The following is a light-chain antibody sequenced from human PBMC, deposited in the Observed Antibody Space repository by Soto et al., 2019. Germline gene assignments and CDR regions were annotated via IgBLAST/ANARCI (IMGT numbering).Light chain of an antibody. CDR1: QRIRSY. CDR2: ATS. J-gene: IGKJ4*01. CDR3: HQVNSCPLT. V-gene: IGKV1-9*01. Sequence: LNQSPSSLSLSMGERVTXTCRASQRIRSYLAWYQQKPRKAPNLLINATSTFKGGVPSGFSSSRSEREFTLTIISLLPEDFAAYYCHQVNSCPLTFAGLTKV.